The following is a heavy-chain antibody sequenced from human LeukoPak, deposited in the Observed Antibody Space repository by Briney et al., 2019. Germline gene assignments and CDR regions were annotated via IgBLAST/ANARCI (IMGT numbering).Heavy chain of an antibody. J-gene: IGHJ3*02. CDR2: IFISGST. D-gene: IGHD3-10*01. V-gene: IGHV4-4*07. Sequence: SETLSLTCTVSAASISTYYWSWIRQPAGKGLEWIGHIFISGSTNYNPSLKSRVTMSVDTSKNQFSLKLSSVTAADTAVYYCAREAAGVSAFDIWGQGTMVTVSS. CDR3: AREAAGVSAFDI. CDR1: AASISTYY.